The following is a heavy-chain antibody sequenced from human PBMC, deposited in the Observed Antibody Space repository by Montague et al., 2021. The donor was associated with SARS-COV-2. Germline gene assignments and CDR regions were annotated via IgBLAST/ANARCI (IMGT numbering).Heavy chain of an antibody. CDR3: ARGRQHFNMIVVAMTGGEYYFDY. CDR2: INQRGTS. CDR1: GGSFSDYY. J-gene: IGHJ4*02. V-gene: IGHV4-34*01. D-gene: IGHD3-22*01. Sequence: SETLSLTCAVYGGSFSDYYWSWIRQPPGKGLEWIGEINQRGTSNYNPSLKSRVSISVDTSKNQFSLYLSSVTAADTAVYYCARGRQHFNMIVVAMTGGEYYFDYWGQGTLVTVSS.